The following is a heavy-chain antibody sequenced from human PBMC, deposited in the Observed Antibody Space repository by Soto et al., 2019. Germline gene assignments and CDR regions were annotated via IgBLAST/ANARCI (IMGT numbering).Heavy chain of an antibody. J-gene: IGHJ4*02. CDR2: LSNTGRRT. CDR3: ATEMGATQGPFDN. CDR1: LFPFGAKA. V-gene: IGHV3-23*01. Sequence: EVQVLESGGGLVQPGGSLRLSWLVSLFPFGAKARSWVRRAPGKGWEWVSGLSNTGRRTSYADSVKGRFNISRDNSENTVYLQMNSLRVEDTAVYYCATEMGATQGPFDNWGQGTLVTVSS. D-gene: IGHD1-26*01.